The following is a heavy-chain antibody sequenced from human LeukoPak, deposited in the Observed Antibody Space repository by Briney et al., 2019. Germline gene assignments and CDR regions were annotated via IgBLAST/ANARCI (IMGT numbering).Heavy chain of an antibody. V-gene: IGHV1-69*05. CDR3: ARDSGNGYDY. CDR1: GGTFSSYA. Sequence: VASVKVSYKASGGTFSSYAISWVRQAPGQGLEWMGGIIPIFGTANYAQKFQGRVTITTDESTSTAYMELSSLRSEDTAVYYCARDSGNGYDYWGQGTLVTVSS. CDR2: IIPIFGTA. D-gene: IGHD5-18*01. J-gene: IGHJ4*02.